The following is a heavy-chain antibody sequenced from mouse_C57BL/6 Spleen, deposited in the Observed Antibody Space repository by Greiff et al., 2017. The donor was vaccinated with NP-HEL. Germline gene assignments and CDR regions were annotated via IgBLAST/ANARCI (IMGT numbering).Heavy chain of an antibody. V-gene: IGHV5-12*01. Sequence: EVQVVESGGGLVQPGGSLKLSCAASGFTFSDYYMYWVRQTPEKRLEWVAYISNGGGSTYYPDTVKGRFTISRDNAKNTLYLQMSRLKSEDTAMYYCARHHYDDYFDYWGQGTTLTVSS. CDR2: ISNGGGST. D-gene: IGHD1-2*01. CDR3: ARHHYDDYFDY. J-gene: IGHJ2*01. CDR1: GFTFSDYY.